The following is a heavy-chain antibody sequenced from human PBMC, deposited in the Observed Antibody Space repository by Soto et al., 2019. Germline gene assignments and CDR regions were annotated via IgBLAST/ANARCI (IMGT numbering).Heavy chain of an antibody. CDR3: AIQPRLLSGYYGHFDY. Sequence: SETLSLTCTVSGGSISRGSYYWGWIRQPPGKGLEWIGSIYYSGSTYYNPSLKSRVTISVDTSKNQFSLKLSSVTAADTAVYYCAIQPRLLSGYYGHFDYWGQGTLVTGSS. D-gene: IGHD3-9*01. V-gene: IGHV4-39*01. J-gene: IGHJ4*02. CDR2: IYYSGST. CDR1: GGSISRGSYY.